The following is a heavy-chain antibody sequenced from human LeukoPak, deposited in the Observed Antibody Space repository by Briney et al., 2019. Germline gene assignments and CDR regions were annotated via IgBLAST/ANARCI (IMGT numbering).Heavy chain of an antibody. J-gene: IGHJ5*02. D-gene: IGHD3-22*01. CDR3: ARGRGRLNYYDSSGYYYR. Sequence: GASVEVSCKASGYTFTSYDINWVRQATGQGLEWMGWMNPNSGNTGYAQKFQGRVTMTRNTSISTAYMELSSLRSEDTAVYYCARGRGRLNYYDSSGYYYRWGQGTLVTVSS. V-gene: IGHV1-8*01. CDR1: GYTFTSYD. CDR2: MNPNSGNT.